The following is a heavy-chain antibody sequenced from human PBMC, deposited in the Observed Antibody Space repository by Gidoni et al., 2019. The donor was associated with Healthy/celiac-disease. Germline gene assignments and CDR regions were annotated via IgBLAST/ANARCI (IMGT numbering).Heavy chain of an antibody. J-gene: IGHJ4*02. D-gene: IGHD3-10*01. CDR3: ARIPDYGSGSYYFDY. Sequence: QVTLKESGPVLVKPTETLTLTCTVSGFSLSNARMGVSWIRQPPGKALEWLAHIFSNDEKSYSTSLKSRLTISKDTSKSQVVLTMTNMDPVDTATYYCARIPDYGSGSYYFDYWGQGTLVTVSS. CDR2: IFSNDEK. CDR1: GFSLSNARMG. V-gene: IGHV2-26*01.